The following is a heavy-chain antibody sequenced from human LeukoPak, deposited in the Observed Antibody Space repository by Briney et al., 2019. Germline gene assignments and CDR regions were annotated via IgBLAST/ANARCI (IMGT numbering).Heavy chain of an antibody. J-gene: IGHJ4*02. V-gene: IGHV1-8*03. D-gene: IGHD3-22*01. CDR3: AREGYYDSGSSDY. CDR2: MNPNSGNT. Sequence: EASVKVSCKASGYTFTSYDINWVRQATGQGLEWMGWMNPNSGNTAYAQKFQGRVTITRNTSISTAYMELSSLRSEDTAIYYCAREGYYDSGSSDYWGQGTLVTVSS. CDR1: GYTFTSYD.